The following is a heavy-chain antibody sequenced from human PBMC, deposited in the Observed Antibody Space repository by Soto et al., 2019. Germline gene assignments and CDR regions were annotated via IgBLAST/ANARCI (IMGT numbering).Heavy chain of an antibody. CDR3: ARHVRIDCIATNRNNYY. D-gene: IGHD3-3*01. CDR1: LNSISETG. J-gene: IGHJ6*01. CDR2: VSTQYGTT. Sequence: AAVKLSWKERLNSISETGLQWVAQHPGQGVEWMGGVSTQYGTTYYARRVQDRVTMTADTSTGTAYMELSSLRSGDTAVYYCARHVRIDCIATNRNNYY. V-gene: IGHV1-18*01.